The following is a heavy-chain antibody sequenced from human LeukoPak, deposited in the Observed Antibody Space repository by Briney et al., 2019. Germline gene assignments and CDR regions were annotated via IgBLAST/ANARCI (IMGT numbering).Heavy chain of an antibody. Sequence: GGSLRLSCAASGFTFSSYAMRWVRQAPGKGLEWVAVISYDGSNKYYADSVKGRFTISRDNSKNTLYLQMNSLRAEDTAVYYCARPRYSSSWYGPLDYFDYWGQGTLVTVSS. CDR2: ISYDGSNK. CDR3: ARPRYSSSWYGPLDYFDY. J-gene: IGHJ4*02. V-gene: IGHV3-30-3*01. D-gene: IGHD6-13*01. CDR1: GFTFSSYA.